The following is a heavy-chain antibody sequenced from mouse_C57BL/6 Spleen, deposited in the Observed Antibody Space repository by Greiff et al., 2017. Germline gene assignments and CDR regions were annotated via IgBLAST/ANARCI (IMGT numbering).Heavy chain of an antibody. J-gene: IGHJ4*01. V-gene: IGHV1-61*01. CDR3: ARRDEYAMDY. CDR2: IYPSDSET. CDR1: GYTFTSYW. Sequence: QVQLQQPGAELVRPGSSVKLSCKASGYTFTSYWMDWVKQRPGQGLEWIGNIYPSDSETHYNQKFKDKATLTVDKSSSTAYIQLSSLTSEDSAVYYCARRDEYAMDYWGQGTSVTVSS.